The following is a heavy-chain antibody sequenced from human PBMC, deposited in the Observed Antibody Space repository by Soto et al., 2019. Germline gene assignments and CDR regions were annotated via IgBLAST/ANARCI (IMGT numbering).Heavy chain of an antibody. D-gene: IGHD2-15*01. Sequence: GGSLRLSCAASGFTFSSYSMNWVRQAPGKGLEWVSSISSSSSYIYYADSVKGRFTISRDNAKNSLYLQMNSLRAEDTAVYYCARDSVVPKYQLDAFDIWGQGTMVTVSS. CDR3: ARDSVVPKYQLDAFDI. CDR2: ISSSSSYI. J-gene: IGHJ3*02. V-gene: IGHV3-21*01. CDR1: GFTFSSYS.